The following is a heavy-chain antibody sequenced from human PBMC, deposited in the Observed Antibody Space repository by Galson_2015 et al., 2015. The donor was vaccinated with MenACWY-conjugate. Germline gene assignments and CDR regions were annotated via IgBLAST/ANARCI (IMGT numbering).Heavy chain of an antibody. CDR1: GYTFTSYG. Sequence: SVKVSCKASGYTFTSYGISWVRQAPGQGLEWMGWISAYNGNTNYAQKLQGRVIMTTDTSTSTAYMELRSLRSDDTAVYYCARDHPRTVAGTLYGMDVWGQGTTVTVSS. J-gene: IGHJ6*02. V-gene: IGHV1-18*01. CDR2: ISAYNGNT. D-gene: IGHD6-19*01. CDR3: ARDHPRTVAGTLYGMDV.